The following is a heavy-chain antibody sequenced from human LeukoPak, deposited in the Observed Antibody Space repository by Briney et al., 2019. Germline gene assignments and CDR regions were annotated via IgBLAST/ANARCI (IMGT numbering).Heavy chain of an antibody. CDR1: GYTFTSYA. CDR2: INTNTGNP. V-gene: IGHV7-4-1*02. D-gene: IGHD6-19*01. J-gene: IGHJ6*02. Sequence: ASVNVSCKASGYTFTSYAMNWIRQAPGQGLEWMGWINTNTGNPTYAQGFTGRIVFSLDTSVSTAFLQITSLKADDSAVYYCARDSGYSSGWYPGYYGMDVWGQGTTVTVSS. CDR3: ARDSGYSSGWYPGYYGMDV.